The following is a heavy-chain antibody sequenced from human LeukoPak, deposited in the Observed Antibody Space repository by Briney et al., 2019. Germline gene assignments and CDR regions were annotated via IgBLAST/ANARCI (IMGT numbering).Heavy chain of an antibody. Sequence: ASVKVSCKASGYTFTGYYIHWVRQAPGQGLEWMGRINPNSGGTNYAQKFQGRVTMTRDTSISTAYMELSRLRSDDTAVYYCARGPWGSGCFDYWGQGTLVTVSS. D-gene: IGHD6-19*01. J-gene: IGHJ4*02. CDR3: ARGPWGSGCFDY. CDR1: GYTFTGYY. V-gene: IGHV1-2*06. CDR2: INPNSGGT.